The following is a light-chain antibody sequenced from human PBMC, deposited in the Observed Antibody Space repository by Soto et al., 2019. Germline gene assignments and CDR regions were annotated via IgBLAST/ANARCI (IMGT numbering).Light chain of an antibody. CDR3: QQYNRWPLT. CDR2: DAS. CDR1: QSVSTN. V-gene: IGKV3-15*01. Sequence: EIVMTQSPATLSVPPGERATLSCRASQSVSTNLAWYQQKPGQAPRLLIYDASTRATGIPARFSGSGSGTEFTLTISSLQSEDFAVYYCQQYNRWPLTFGGGTKVEIK. J-gene: IGKJ4*01.